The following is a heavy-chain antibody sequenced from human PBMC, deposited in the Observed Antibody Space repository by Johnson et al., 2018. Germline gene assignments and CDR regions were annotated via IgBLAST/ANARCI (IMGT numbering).Heavy chain of an antibody. CDR2: IYPGDSDT. Sequence: VQLVQSGAEVKKPGESLKISCKGSGYSFISYWIGWVRQMPGKGLEWMGIIYPGDSDTRYSPSFQGQVTIPADKSISTAYLQWSSLKASDTAMYYCARHLFGGDCDGYYYYYMDVWGKGTTVTVSS. J-gene: IGHJ6*03. CDR1: GYSFISYW. CDR3: ARHLFGGDCDGYYYYYMDV. V-gene: IGHV5-51*01. D-gene: IGHD2-21*02.